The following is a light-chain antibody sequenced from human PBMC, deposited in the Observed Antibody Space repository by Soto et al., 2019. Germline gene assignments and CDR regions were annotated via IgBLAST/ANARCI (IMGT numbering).Light chain of an antibody. CDR2: EVS. Sequence: QSALTQPPSASGSPGQSVTISCTGTSSDIGAYIYVSWYQQHPGKAPKLMISEVSRRPSGVPERFSGSKSGNTASLTVSGLQADDEADYYCSSYTTTITVFGGGTKLTVL. CDR3: SSYTTTITV. J-gene: IGLJ3*02. CDR1: SSDIGAYIY. V-gene: IGLV2-8*01.